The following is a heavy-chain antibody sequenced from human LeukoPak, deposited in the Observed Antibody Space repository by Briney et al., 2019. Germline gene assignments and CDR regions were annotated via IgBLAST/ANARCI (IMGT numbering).Heavy chain of an antibody. D-gene: IGHD3-10*01. V-gene: IGHV4-59*03. CDR1: GGSISSYY. CDR2: IYYSGST. Sequence: SETLSLICTVSGGSISSYYWSWIRQPPGKPLEWIGYIYYSGSTNYNPSLKSRVTISVDTSKNQFSLKVSSVTAADTAVYYCAAVANYGSGTPIDYWGQGTLVTVSS. CDR3: AAVANYGSGTPIDY. J-gene: IGHJ4*02.